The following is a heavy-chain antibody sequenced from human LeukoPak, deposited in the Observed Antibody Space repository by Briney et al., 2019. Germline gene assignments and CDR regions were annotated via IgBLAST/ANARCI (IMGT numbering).Heavy chain of an antibody. D-gene: IGHD2-2*02. Sequence: SETLSLTCAVYGGSFSGYYWSWIRQPPGKGLEWIGEINHSGSTNYNPSLKSRVTISVDTSKNQFSLKLSSVTAADTAVYYCARGRVRYCSSTSRYKAYFDYWGQGTLVTVSS. CDR3: ARGRVRYCSSTSRYKAYFDY. V-gene: IGHV4-34*01. CDR2: INHSGST. CDR1: GGSFSGYY. J-gene: IGHJ4*02.